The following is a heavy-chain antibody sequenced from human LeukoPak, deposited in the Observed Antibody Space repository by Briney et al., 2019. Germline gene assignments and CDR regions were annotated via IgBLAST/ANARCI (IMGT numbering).Heavy chain of an antibody. CDR2: ISYDGSNK. V-gene: IGHV3-30*04. Sequence: PGGSLRLSCAASGFTFSSYAMHWVRQAPGKGLEWVAVISYDGSNKYYADSVKGRFTISRDNSKNTLYLQMNSLRAEDTAVYYCARPPSYYDSSGLIDYWGRGTLVTVSS. J-gene: IGHJ4*02. CDR3: ARPPSYYDSSGLIDY. CDR1: GFTFSSYA. D-gene: IGHD3-22*01.